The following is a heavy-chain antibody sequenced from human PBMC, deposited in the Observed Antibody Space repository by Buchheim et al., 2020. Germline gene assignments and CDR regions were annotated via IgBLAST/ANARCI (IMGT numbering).Heavy chain of an antibody. V-gene: IGHV4-61*02. CDR2: IYAIGSSST. Sequence: QVQLQESGPGLVKPSQTLSLTCTVSGDSIRSPNYYWSWIRQPAGRGLEWIGHIYAIGSSSTKYSPPLQSRVTISVATSQNQFSLKLTSVTAADTAMYYCARLPTGSAWFDSWGQG. CDR1: GDSIRSPNYY. CDR3: ARLPTGSAWFDS. J-gene: IGHJ5*01.